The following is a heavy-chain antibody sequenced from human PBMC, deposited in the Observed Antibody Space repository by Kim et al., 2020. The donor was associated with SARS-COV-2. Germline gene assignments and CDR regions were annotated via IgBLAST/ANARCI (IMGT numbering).Heavy chain of an antibody. CDR3: AKESIVVVPAAGGNWFDP. V-gene: IGHV3-9*01. D-gene: IGHD2-15*01. J-gene: IGHJ5*02. Sequence: GRVTISRDNAKNSLYLQMNSLRAEDTALYYCAKESIVVVPAAGGNWFDPWGQGTLVTVSS.